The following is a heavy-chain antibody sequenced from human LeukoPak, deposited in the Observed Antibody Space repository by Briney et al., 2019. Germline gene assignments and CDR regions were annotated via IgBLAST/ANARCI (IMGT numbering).Heavy chain of an antibody. Sequence: ASVKVSCKASGYTFTSYAMHWVHQAPGQRLEWMGWINAGNGNTKYSQKFQGRVTITRDTSASTAYMELSSLRSEDTAVYYCARDRKMGGSYGTGGDYWGQGTLVTVSS. CDR3: ARDRKMGGSYGTGGDY. D-gene: IGHD1-26*01. J-gene: IGHJ4*02. CDR2: INAGNGNT. V-gene: IGHV1-3*01. CDR1: GYTFTSYA.